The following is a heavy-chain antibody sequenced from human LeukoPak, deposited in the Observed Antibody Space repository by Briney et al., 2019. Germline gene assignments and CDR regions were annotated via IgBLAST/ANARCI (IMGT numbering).Heavy chain of an antibody. CDR2: IFTSGST. D-gene: IGHD1-26*01. V-gene: IGHV4-4*09. Sequence: PSETLSPTCTVSGGSISSYYWSWIRQPPGKGLEWIGYIFTSGSTNYNPSLRSRVTISVDTSKNQFSLTLSSVTAADTAVYYCARHGSVHSPLNVWGKGTTVTVSS. CDR1: GGSISSYY. CDR3: ARHGSVHSPLNV. J-gene: IGHJ6*04.